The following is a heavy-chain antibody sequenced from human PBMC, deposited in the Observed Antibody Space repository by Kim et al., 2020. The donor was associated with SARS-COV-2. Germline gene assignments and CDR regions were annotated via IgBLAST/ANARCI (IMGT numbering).Heavy chain of an antibody. CDR1: GGSISSGGYY. CDR2: IYYSGST. D-gene: IGHD2-2*01. J-gene: IGHJ6*02. V-gene: IGHV4-31*03. CDR3: ARLAKQGVVVPAAIYYYGMDV. Sequence: SETLSLTCTVSGGSISSGGYYWSWIRQHPGKGLEWIGYIYYSGSTYYNPSLKSRVTISVDTSKNQFSLKLSSVTAADTAVYYCARLAKQGVVVPAAIYYYGMDVWGQGTTVTVSS.